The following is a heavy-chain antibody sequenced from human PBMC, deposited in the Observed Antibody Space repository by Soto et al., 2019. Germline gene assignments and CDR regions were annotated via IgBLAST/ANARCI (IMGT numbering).Heavy chain of an antibody. CDR3: ANQVPYPNIPRGGFAP. J-gene: IGHJ5*02. CDR2: ISDSAGST. Sequence: EVQFLESGGGLVQPGGSLRLSCAASGFTFSSYAMSWVRQAPGKGLEWVSAISDSAGSTYYADSVRGRFTISRDNSKNTRYLQRASRRVEDTAVYSCANQVPYPNIPRGGFAPWGRGTLVTVSS. D-gene: IGHD3-16*01. CDR1: GFTFSSYA. V-gene: IGHV3-23*01.